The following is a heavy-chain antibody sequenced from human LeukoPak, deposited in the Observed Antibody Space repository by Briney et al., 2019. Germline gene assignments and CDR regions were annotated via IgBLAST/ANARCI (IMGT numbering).Heavy chain of an antibody. V-gene: IGHV4-59*01. CDR1: GGSISSYY. Sequence: SETLSLTCTVSGGSISSYYWSWIRQPPGKGLEWIGYIYYSGSTNYNPSLKSRVTISVDTSKNQFSLKLSSVTAADTAVYYCARDRLTFGVDYWGQGTLVPVSS. D-gene: IGHD3-16*01. CDR3: ARDRLTFGVDY. CDR2: IYYSGST. J-gene: IGHJ4*02.